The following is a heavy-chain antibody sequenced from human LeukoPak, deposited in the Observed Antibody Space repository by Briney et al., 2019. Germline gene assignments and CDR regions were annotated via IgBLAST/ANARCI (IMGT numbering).Heavy chain of an antibody. J-gene: IGHJ4*02. CDR1: GFTFSSYA. CDR3: ATGGTPTEYDFWSGYHY. Sequence: PGGSLRLSCAASGFTFSSYAMSWVRQAPGKGLEWVSAISGSGGSTYYADSVKGRFTISRDNSKNTLYLQMNSLRAEDTAVYYCATGGTPTEYDFWSGYHYWGQGTLVTVSS. CDR2: ISGSGGST. D-gene: IGHD3-3*01. V-gene: IGHV3-23*01.